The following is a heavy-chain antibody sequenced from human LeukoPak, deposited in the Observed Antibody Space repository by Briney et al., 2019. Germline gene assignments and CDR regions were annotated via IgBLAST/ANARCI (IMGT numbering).Heavy chain of an antibody. CDR1: GYTFTNYW. J-gene: IGHJ6*03. CDR3: ARHSSRTRDRSGYYDGSSYYYMDV. D-gene: IGHD3-3*01. CDR2: IYPDDSDT. V-gene: IGHV5-51*01. Sequence: GESLKISCKGSGYTFTNYWIGWVRQMPGKGLEWIGIIYPDDSDTKYSPSFQGQVTMSADKSTSTAYLQWSSLKASDTAMYYCARHSSRTRDRSGYYDGSSYYYMDVWGKGSTVTVPS.